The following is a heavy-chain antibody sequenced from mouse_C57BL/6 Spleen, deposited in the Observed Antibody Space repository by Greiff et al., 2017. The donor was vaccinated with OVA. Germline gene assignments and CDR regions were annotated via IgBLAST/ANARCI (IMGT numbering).Heavy chain of an antibody. V-gene: IGHV2-6*03. J-gene: IGHJ4*01. CDR3: ARSTMVKGYAMDY. D-gene: IGHD2-2*01. CDR2: IWSDGST. CDR1: GFSLTSYG. Sequence: VQLQQSGPGLVAPSQSLSITCTVSGFSLTSYGVHWVRQPPGKGLEWLVVIWSDGSTTYNSALKSRLSISKDNSKSQVVLKMNSLQTDDTAMYYCARSTMVKGYAMDYWGQGTSVTVSS.